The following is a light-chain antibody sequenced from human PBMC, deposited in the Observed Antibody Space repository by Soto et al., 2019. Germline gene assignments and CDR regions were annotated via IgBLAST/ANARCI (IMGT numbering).Light chain of an antibody. CDR3: XQXSNWPPIT. J-gene: IGKJ5*01. V-gene: IGKV3-11*01. Sequence: EIVLTQSPATLSLSPGERATLSCRASQSVSSYLAWYQQKPGQAPRLLIYDASNRATGIPARFSGSGSGTDFTLTISSLEXXXXXXXXXXQXSNWPPITFGQGTRLEI. CDR2: DAS. CDR1: QSVSSY.